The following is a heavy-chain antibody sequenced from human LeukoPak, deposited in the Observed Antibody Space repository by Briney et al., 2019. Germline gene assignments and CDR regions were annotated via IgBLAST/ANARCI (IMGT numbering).Heavy chain of an antibody. V-gene: IGHV1-69*13. J-gene: IGHJ6*03. CDR2: IIPIFGTA. CDR3: ARDLAIPADNYYYYYYMDV. Sequence: ASVKVSCKASGYTFTSYDIHWVRQATGQGLEWMGGIIPIFGTANYAQKFQGRVTITADESTSTAYMELSSLRSEDTAVYYCARDLAIPADNYYYYYYMDVWGKGTTVTVSS. CDR1: GYTFTSYD. D-gene: IGHD2-2*01.